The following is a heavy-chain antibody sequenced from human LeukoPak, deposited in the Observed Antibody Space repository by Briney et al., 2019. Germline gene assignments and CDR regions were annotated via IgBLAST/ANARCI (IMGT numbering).Heavy chain of an antibody. V-gene: IGHV4-59*01. CDR1: GGSISSYY. J-gene: IGHJ4*02. CDR3: AKGARMGLDY. Sequence: SETLSLTCTVSGGSISSYYWSWIRQPPGKGLEWIGYIYYTESANYSPSLKSRVTISVDTSKNQFSPKLSSLTAADTAVYYCAKGARMGLDYWGQGTLITVSS. CDR2: IYYTESA. D-gene: IGHD1-14*01.